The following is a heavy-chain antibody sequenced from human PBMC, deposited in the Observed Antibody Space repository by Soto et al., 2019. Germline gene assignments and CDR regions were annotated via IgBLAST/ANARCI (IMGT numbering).Heavy chain of an antibody. CDR2: IHYSGST. J-gene: IGHJ4*02. V-gene: IGHV4-61*08. CDR3: AREDSSGWIDY. D-gene: IGHD6-19*01. CDR1: GGSISSGGYY. Sequence: SETLSLTCAVSGGSISSGGYYWSWIRQPPGKGLEWIGYIHYSGSTNYNPSLKSRVTISVDTSKNQFSLKLSSVTAADTALYYCAREDSSGWIDYWGQGTLVTVSS.